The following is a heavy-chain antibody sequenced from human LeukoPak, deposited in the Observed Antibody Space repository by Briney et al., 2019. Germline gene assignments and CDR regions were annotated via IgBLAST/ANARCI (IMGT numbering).Heavy chain of an antibody. J-gene: IGHJ5*02. CDR1: GGSISSGSYY. CDR2: IYYSGST. V-gene: IGHV4-61*01. D-gene: IGHD3-10*01. CDR3: ARSTRSWFDP. Sequence: SETLSLTSTVSGGSISSGSYYWRWIRQPPGKGLEWIGYIYYSGSTNYNPSLKSRVTISVDTSNNQFSLKLSSVTAADTAVYYCARSTRSWFDPWGQGTLVTVSP.